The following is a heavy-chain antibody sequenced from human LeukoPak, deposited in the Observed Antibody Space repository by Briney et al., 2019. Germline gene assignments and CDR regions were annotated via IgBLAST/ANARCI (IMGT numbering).Heavy chain of an antibody. CDR3: ARGHVDTAMVGGPYDVYYMDV. J-gene: IGHJ6*03. CDR2: IYASGTT. Sequence: PSETLSLTCTVSGGSISSGNYYWSWIRQPAGKGLEWIGRIYPSGTTLGRIYASGTTHYNPYLKCLVTISLDTSKNQFSLKLSSVTAADTAVYYCARGHVDTAMVGGPYDVYYMDVWGKGTTVTVSS. CDR1: GGSISSGNYY. D-gene: IGHD5-18*01. V-gene: IGHV4-61*02.